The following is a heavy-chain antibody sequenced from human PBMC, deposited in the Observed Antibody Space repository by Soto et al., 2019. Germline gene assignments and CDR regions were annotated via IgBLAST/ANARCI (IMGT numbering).Heavy chain of an antibody. CDR1: GGSISRGGYY. V-gene: IGHV4-31*02. Sequence: PSETLSLTWSVSGGSISRGGYYWSWIRQHPGKGLEWIGYIYYSGSTYYNPSLKSRVTISVDTSKNQFSLKLSSVTAAATAVYYCATGRLEDYYYYGMYVWGQGTTVTVSS. J-gene: IGHJ6*02. D-gene: IGHD1-1*01. CDR2: IYYSGST. CDR3: ATGRLEDYYYYGMYV.